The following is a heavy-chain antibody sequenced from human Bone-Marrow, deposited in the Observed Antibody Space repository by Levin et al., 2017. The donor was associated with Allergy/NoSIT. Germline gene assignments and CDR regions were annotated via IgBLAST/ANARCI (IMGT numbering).Heavy chain of an antibody. CDR2: IKSKTDGGTT. J-gene: IGHJ4*02. V-gene: IGHV3-15*01. Sequence: GESLKISCAASGFTFSNAWMSWVRQAPGKGLEWVGRIKSKTDGGTTDYAAPVKGRFTISRDDSKNTLYLQMNSLKTEDTAVYYCTTGIAGYFDYWGQGTLVTVSS. D-gene: IGHD6-13*01. CDR3: TTGIAGYFDY. CDR1: GFTFSNAW.